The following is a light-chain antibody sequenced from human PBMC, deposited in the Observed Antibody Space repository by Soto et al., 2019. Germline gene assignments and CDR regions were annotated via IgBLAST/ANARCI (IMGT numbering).Light chain of an antibody. CDR2: GAS. J-gene: IGKJ4*01. CDR3: QQYRSTPLT. Sequence: IELTQSPDTLSLSPGERATLSCRASQSVGSGYLAWYQQKPGQAPRLLIYGASNRATDIPDRFSGSESGTDVTLTINRLEPEDFAVYYCQQYRSTPLTFGGGTRIEIK. CDR1: QSVGSGY. V-gene: IGKV3-20*01.